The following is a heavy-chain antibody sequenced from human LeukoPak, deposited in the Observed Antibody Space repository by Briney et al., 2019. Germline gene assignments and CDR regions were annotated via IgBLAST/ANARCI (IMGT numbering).Heavy chain of an antibody. D-gene: IGHD3-22*01. V-gene: IGHV1-69*13. J-gene: IGHJ4*02. CDR1: GYTFTSYD. Sequence: ASVKVSCKASGYTFTSYDINWVRQATGQGLEWMGGIIPIFGTANYAQKFQGRVTITADESASTAYMELSSLRSEDTAVYYCARNLDSSGYYYFAGHWGQGTLVTVSS. CDR3: ARNLDSSGYYYFAGH. CDR2: IIPIFGTA.